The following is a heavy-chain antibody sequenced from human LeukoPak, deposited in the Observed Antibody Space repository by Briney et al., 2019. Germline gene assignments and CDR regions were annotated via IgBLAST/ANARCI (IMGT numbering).Heavy chain of an antibody. D-gene: IGHD2-15*01. CDR2: ISGSGGRT. CDR3: ARGEGWELQTDHDAFDI. V-gene: IGHV3-23*01. CDR1: GFTFSSYA. Sequence: PGGSLRLSCAASGFTFSSYAMSWVRQAPGKGLEWVSAISGSGGRTYYADSVKGRFTISRDNAKNSLYLQMNSLRAEDTAVYYCARGEGWELQTDHDAFDIWGQGTMVTVSS. J-gene: IGHJ3*02.